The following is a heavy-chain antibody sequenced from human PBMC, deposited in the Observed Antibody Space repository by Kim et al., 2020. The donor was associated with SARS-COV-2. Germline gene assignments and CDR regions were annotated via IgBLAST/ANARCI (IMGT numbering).Heavy chain of an antibody. J-gene: IGHJ5*02. V-gene: IGHV5-10-1*01. CDR1: GYSFTSYW. D-gene: IGHD2-15*01. CDR3: ARLKGSGPEPNWFDP. Sequence: GESLKISCKGSGYSFTSYWISWVRQMPGKGLEWMGRIDPSDSYTNYSPSFQGHVTISADKSISTAYLQWSSLKASDTAMYYCARLKGSGPEPNWFDPWGQGTLVTVSS. CDR2: IDPSDSYT.